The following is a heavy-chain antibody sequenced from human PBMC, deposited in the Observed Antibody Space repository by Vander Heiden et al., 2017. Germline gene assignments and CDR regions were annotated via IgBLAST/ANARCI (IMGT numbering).Heavy chain of an antibody. D-gene: IGHD3-3*01. CDR1: GFTFSSYA. CDR2: ISYDGSNK. CDR3: AIDQDYDVWSGFFDY. J-gene: IGHJ4*02. Sequence: QVQLVESGGGVVQPGRSLRLSCAASGFTFSSYAMHWVRQAPGKGLEWVAVISYDGSNKYYADAGKGRFTISRDNAKNTLYMQMNRMRAEETAVYYCAIDQDYDVWSGFFDYWRQGTMVTVCS. V-gene: IGHV3-30*04.